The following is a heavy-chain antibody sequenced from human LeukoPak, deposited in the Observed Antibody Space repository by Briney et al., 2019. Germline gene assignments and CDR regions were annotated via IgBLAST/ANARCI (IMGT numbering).Heavy chain of an antibody. CDR1: RCSMSSNSYY. Sequence: SETLSLTCTVSRCSMSSNSYYWGWIRQPPGKGLEWIGSIYYSGSTYYNPSLKSRVTISVDTSKNQFSMKLSSVTATDTAVYYCARHSATATRFDYWGQGTLVTVSS. V-gene: IGHV4-39*01. CDR3: ARHSATATRFDY. D-gene: IGHD2-15*01. J-gene: IGHJ4*02. CDR2: IYYSGST.